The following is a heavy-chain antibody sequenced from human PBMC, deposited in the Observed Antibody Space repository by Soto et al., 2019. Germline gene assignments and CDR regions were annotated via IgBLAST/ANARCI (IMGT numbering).Heavy chain of an antibody. J-gene: IGHJ6*02. CDR1: GYTFTSYG. Sequence: ASVKVSCKASGYTFTSYGISWVRQAPGQGLEWMGWISAYNGNTNYAQKLQGRVTMTTDTSTSTAYMELRSLRSDDTAVYYCASFSGLRAVADYYCCMDVWGQGTTVTVSS. D-gene: IGHD6-19*01. CDR3: ASFSGLRAVADYYCCMDV. CDR2: ISAYNGNT. V-gene: IGHV1-18*01.